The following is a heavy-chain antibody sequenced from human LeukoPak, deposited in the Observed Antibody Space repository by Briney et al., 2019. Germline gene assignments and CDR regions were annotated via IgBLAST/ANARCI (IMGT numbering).Heavy chain of an antibody. D-gene: IGHD2-21*02. V-gene: IGHV1-46*01. Sequence: ASVKVSCKTSGYTFTNYYMHWVRQAPGQGLEWMGIINPSGGSATYAQKFQGRVTMTRDTSTSTVYMELSSLRSEDTAVYYCARINCGGDCYTDYWGQGTLVTVSS. CDR1: GYTFTNYY. J-gene: IGHJ4*02. CDR3: ARINCGGDCYTDY. CDR2: INPSGGSA.